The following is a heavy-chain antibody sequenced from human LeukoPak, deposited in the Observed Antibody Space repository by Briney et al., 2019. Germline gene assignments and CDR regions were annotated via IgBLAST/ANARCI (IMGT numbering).Heavy chain of an antibody. CDR3: TRDAFQSGPWTYRFDY. D-gene: IGHD3-16*02. CDR2: IKQDGSEK. J-gene: IGHJ4*02. Sequence: GGSLRLSCAASGFTFNSYWMSWVRQAPGKGLEWVANIKQDGSEKYYVDSVKGRFTISRDNAKNSLYLQMNGLRADDTALYYCTRDAFQSGPWTYRFDYWGQGTRVTVSS. CDR1: GFTFNSYW. V-gene: IGHV3-7*03.